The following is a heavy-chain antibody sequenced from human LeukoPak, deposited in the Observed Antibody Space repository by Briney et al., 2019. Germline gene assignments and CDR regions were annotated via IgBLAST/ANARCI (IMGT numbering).Heavy chain of an antibody. Sequence: SSVKVSSKACGYRFTGYYLHWVRQAPGQGLVWMALIHPNSGFTNYAQKFQGRVNMTRYTTIRTAYIQLRRLRSYDTAVYYCVRLADCSSSSCRSFDYWGQGTLVTVSS. CDR2: IHPNSGFT. CDR1: GYRFTGYY. J-gene: IGHJ4*02. D-gene: IGHD2-2*01. V-gene: IGHV1-2*02. CDR3: VRLADCSSSSCRSFDY.